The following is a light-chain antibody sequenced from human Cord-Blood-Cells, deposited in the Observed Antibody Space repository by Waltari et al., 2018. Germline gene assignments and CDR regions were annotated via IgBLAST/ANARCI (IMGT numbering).Light chain of an antibody. CDR3: QVWDSSSVV. J-gene: IGLJ2*01. V-gene: IGLV3-21*04. Sequence: SYVLTQPPSVSVAPGTTARITCGGNNIGSKSVHWYQQKPGQAHVLVIYYDSDRPSGIPERFSGSNSGNTATLTNSRVEAGDEADYYCQVWDSSSVVFGGGTKLTVL. CDR2: YDS. CDR1: NIGSKS.